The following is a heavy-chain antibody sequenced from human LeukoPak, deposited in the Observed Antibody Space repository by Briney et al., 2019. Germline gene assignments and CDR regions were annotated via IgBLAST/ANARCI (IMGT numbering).Heavy chain of an antibody. J-gene: IGHJ4*02. V-gene: IGHV3-23*01. CDR1: GFTFSSYA. Sequence: PGGSLRLSCAASGFTFSSYAVSWVRQAPGKGLEWVSAISGSGGSTYYADSVKGRFTISRDNSKNTLYLQMNSLRAEDTAVYYCARADYGSGSYSFDYWGQGTLVTVSS. CDR3: ARADYGSGSYSFDY. D-gene: IGHD3-10*01. CDR2: ISGSGGST.